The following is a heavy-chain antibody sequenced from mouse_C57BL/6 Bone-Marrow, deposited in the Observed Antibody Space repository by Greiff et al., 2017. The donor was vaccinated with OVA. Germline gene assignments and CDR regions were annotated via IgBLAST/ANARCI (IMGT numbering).Heavy chain of an antibody. V-gene: IGHV5-4*01. CDR3: ARGYSPWFAY. Sequence: EVHLVESGGGLVKPGGSLKLSCAASGFTFSSYAMSWVRQTPEKRLEWVATISDGGSYTYYPDNVKGRFTISRDNAKNNLYLQMSHLKSEDTAMYYCARGYSPWFAYWGQGTLVTVSA. CDR1: GFTFSSYA. J-gene: IGHJ3*01. CDR2: ISDGGSYT.